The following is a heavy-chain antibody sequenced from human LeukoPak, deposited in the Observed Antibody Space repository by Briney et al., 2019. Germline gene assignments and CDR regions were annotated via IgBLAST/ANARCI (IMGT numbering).Heavy chain of an antibody. D-gene: IGHD6-19*01. V-gene: IGHV1-2*02. J-gene: IGHJ4*02. CDR3: ARDFYSSGWVEY. CDR2: INPKSGGA. CDR1: GFTFNAYN. Sequence: ASVKVSCKASGFTFNAYNIHWVRQAPGQGLEWMGWINPKSGGANYAQKFQGRVTMTWDTSISTAYMELSRLRSDDTAVYYCARDFYSSGWVEYWGQGTLVTVSS.